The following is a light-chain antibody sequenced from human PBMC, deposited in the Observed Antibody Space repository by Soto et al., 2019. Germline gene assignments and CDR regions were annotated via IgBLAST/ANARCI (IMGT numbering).Light chain of an antibody. V-gene: IGKV1-5*03. CDR3: QQYNSFPWT. CDR2: KAS. J-gene: IGKJ1*01. CDR1: QSISSW. Sequence: DIQMTQSPSTLSASVGDRVTITCRASQSISSWLAWYQQNPGRAPKLLIYKASGLESGVPSRFSGSVSGTEFTLTISSLQPDDFATYYCQQYNSFPWTFGQGTKVEIK.